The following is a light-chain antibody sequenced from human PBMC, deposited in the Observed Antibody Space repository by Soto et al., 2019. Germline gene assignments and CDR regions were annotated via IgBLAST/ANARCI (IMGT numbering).Light chain of an antibody. V-gene: IGKV1-39*01. CDR1: QSVNTY. CDR2: AAS. Sequence: DIQMTQSPSSLSAPVGDRVTITCRASQSVNTYLHWYQQKPGKAPKLLIFAASNSQSGVPSRFSGSGSGTNFTLSLNSXQPEDFATYYCQQGYSNPWTFGQGTKVDIK. J-gene: IGKJ1*01. CDR3: QQGYSNPWT.